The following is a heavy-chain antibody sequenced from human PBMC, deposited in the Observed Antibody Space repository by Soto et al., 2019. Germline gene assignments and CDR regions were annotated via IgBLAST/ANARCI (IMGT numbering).Heavy chain of an antibody. V-gene: IGHV1-3*01. J-gene: IGHJ3*01. CDR1: GYTFTSYA. D-gene: IGHD3-22*01. CDR3: ARDQLYYNDISGRPLNAFDV. CDR2: INAGNGNT. Sequence: ASVKVSCKASGYTFTSYAMHWVRQAPGQRPEWMGWINAGNGNTKYSQKFQGRVTITRETSISTAYMELSRLRSDDTAVYYCARDQLYYNDISGRPLNAFDVWGQGTMVTVSS.